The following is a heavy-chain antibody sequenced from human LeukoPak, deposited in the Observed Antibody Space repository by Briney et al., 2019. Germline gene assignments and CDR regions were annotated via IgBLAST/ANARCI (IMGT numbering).Heavy chain of an antibody. CDR2: IYYSGST. CDR3: ARYYYDSSGYSF. V-gene: IGHV4-39*07. J-gene: IGHJ4*02. Sequence: PSETLSLTCTVSGGSISGSSYYWGWIRQPPGKGLEWIGSIYYSGSTYYNPSLKSRVTISVDTSKNQFSLKLSSVTAADTAVYYCARYYYDSSGYSFWGQGTLVTVSS. CDR1: GGSISGSSYY. D-gene: IGHD3-22*01.